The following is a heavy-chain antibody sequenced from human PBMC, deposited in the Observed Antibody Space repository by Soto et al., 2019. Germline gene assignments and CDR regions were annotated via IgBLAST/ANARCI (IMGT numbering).Heavy chain of an antibody. CDR1: GGSISSGGYS. CDR3: ARVGDYKYYYYGMDV. Sequence: PSETLSLTCAVSGGSISSGGYSWSWIRQPPGKGLEWIGYIFHSGSTYYNPSLKSRVTISVDRSKNQFSLKLSSVTAADTAVYYCARVGDYKYYYYGMDVWGQGTTVTVS. CDR2: IFHSGST. D-gene: IGHD4-17*01. V-gene: IGHV4-30-2*01. J-gene: IGHJ6*02.